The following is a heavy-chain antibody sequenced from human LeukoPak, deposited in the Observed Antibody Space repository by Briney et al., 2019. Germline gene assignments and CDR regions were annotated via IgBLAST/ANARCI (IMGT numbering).Heavy chain of an antibody. CDR1: GASFNSDDQY. J-gene: IGHJ4*02. V-gene: IGHV4-31*03. CDR2: IHPSGML. Sequence: SETLSLTCTVSGASFNSDDQYWNWIRQSPGKGLEWIGSIHPSGMLYKNPSLESRVTMSRDTSKNQFSLNLNSVTAADTAVYFCSRGLDSRKLGYRGQGILVTVSS. CDR3: SRGLDSRKLGY. D-gene: IGHD3-22*01.